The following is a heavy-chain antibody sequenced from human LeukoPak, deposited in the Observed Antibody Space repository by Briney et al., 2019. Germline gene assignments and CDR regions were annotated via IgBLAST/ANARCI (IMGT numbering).Heavy chain of an antibody. Sequence: PGGSLRLSCAVSGFNVNSNYMSWVRQAPGKRLEWVSVAYSGGSTYYADSVKGRFTISRDDPKNTLYLQMNSLRAEDTAVYYCARVRGWKYFDYWGQGTLVTVSS. D-gene: IGHD1-1*01. V-gene: IGHV3-66*01. J-gene: IGHJ4*02. CDR1: GFNVNSNY. CDR3: ARVRGWKYFDY. CDR2: AYSGGST.